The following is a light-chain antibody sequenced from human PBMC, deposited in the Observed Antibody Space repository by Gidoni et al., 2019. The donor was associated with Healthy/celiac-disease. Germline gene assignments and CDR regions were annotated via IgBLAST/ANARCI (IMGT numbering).Light chain of an antibody. V-gene: IGKV4-1*01. CDR2: WAS. CDR1: QSVLYSSNNKNY. J-gene: IGKJ3*01. CDR3: QQYYSTPLFT. Sequence: DIVMTQSPDSMAVYLGERATINCKSSQSVLYSSNNKNYLAWYQQKPGQPPKLLIYWASTRESGVPDRFSGSGSGTDFTLTISSLQAEDVAVYYCQQYYSTPLFTFGPGTKVEIK.